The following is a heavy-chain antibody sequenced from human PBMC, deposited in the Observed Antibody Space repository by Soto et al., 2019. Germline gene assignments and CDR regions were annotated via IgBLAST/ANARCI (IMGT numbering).Heavy chain of an antibody. Sequence: GGSLRLSCAASGFTFSSYWMSWVRQAPGKGLEWVANIKQDGSEKYYVDSVKGRFTISRDNAKNSLYLQMNSLRAEDTAVYYCARGSELLSSYHVDYWGQGTLVTVSS. J-gene: IGHJ4*02. V-gene: IGHV3-7*01. CDR2: IKQDGSEK. CDR1: GFTFSSYW. CDR3: ARGSELLSSYHVDY. D-gene: IGHD1-26*01.